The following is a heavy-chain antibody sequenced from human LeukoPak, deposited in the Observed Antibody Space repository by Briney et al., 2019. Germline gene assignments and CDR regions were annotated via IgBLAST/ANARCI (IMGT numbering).Heavy chain of an antibody. J-gene: IGHJ4*02. V-gene: IGHV3-23*01. D-gene: IGHD2-2*01. Sequence: GGSLRLSCAASGFTFSSYAMSWVRQAPGKGLEWVSAISGSGGSTYYADSVKGRFTISRDNSKNTLYLQMNSLRAEDTAVYYCAKDRGEDSGSTSCYRGDYWGQGTLVTVSS. CDR3: AKDRGEDSGSTSCYRGDY. CDR1: GFTFSSYA. CDR2: ISGSGGST.